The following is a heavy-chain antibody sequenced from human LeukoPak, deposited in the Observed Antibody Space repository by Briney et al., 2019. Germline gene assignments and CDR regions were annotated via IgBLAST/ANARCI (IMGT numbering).Heavy chain of an antibody. J-gene: IGHJ6*03. CDR2: IYHSGNT. V-gene: IGHV4-38-2*01. CDR1: GYSISSGYY. D-gene: IGHD1-14*01. CDR3: ASTPTVYYYYMDV. Sequence: SETLSLTCAVSGYSISSGYYWGWIRQPPGKGLEWIGSIYHSGNTYYNPSLKSRVIISVDTSKNQFSLKLSSVTAADTAMYYCASTPTVYYYYMDVWGKGTTVTVSS.